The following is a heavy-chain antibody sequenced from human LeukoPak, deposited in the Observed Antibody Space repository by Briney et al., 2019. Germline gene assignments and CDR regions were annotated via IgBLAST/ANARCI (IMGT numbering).Heavy chain of an antibody. D-gene: IGHD5/OR15-5a*01. J-gene: IGHJ5*02. CDR3: AKTAVYNWFDP. CDR2: IYYSGST. V-gene: IGHV4-59*01. Sequence: PSETLSLTCTVSGGSISSYYWSWIRQPPGKGLEWIGSIYYSGSTNYNPSLKSRVTISVDTSKNQFSLKLSSVTAADTAVYYCAKTAVYNWFDPWGQGTLVTVSS. CDR1: GGSISSYY.